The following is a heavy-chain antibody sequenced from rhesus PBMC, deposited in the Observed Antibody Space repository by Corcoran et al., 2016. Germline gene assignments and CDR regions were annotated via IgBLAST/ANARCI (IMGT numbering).Heavy chain of an antibody. CDR2: INPSNGKI. D-gene: IGHD6-31*01. V-gene: IGHV1-200*01. CDR1: GYTFTSYS. CDR3: ARGGSGWFDY. Sequence: QAQLVQSGAAVKKPGASVKLSCMASGYTFTSYSISWVRQAPGQGLEWMGWINPSNGKIGYAQKFQGRVTMTRDTSTSTAYMELSSLRSEDTAVYYCARGGSGWFDYWGQGVLVTVSS. J-gene: IGHJ4*01.